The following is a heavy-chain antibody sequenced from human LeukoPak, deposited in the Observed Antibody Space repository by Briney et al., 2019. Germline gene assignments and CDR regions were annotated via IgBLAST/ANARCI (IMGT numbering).Heavy chain of an antibody. J-gene: IGHJ4*02. CDR1: QFTFSSSG. Sequence: GGSLRLSCAASQFTFSSSGMAWVRQSPEKGLEWVSAITGSGATTYYADSVKGRFTISRDNSKSTGSLQMNSLRVEDTGIYYCAKMQGYFDYWGQGAVVSVSS. CDR3: AKMQGYFDY. CDR2: ITGSGATT. V-gene: IGHV3-23*01.